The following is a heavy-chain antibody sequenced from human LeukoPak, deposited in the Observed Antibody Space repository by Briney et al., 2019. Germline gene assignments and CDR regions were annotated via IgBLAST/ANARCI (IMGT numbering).Heavy chain of an antibody. CDR2: ISYDGSVK. J-gene: IGHJ4*02. Sequence: GGSLRLSCAASGFNFSSQAMYWARQAPDKGLEWVTFISYDGSVKSYADSVRGRFTISRDISKNTLSLQMNSLRGEDTAVYYCAKDLSEKYSLDYWGQGTLVIVSS. CDR1: GFNFSSQA. CDR3: AKDLSEKYSLDY. V-gene: IGHV3-30-3*02. D-gene: IGHD2-21*01.